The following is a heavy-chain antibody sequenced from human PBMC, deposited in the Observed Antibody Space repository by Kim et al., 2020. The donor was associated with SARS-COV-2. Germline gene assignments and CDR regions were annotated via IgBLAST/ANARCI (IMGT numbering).Heavy chain of an antibody. CDR3: ARDLNGGPGLDY. CDR2: IWFDGSNK. CDR1: GFTFSSYG. V-gene: IGHV3-33*01. Sequence: GGSLRLSCAASGFTFSSYGMHWVRQAPGKGLEWVAVIWFDGSNKDYADSVKGRFTISRDNSKNTLFLQMNSLTVEVTAVYYCARDLNGGPGLDYWGQGTLVTASS. J-gene: IGHJ4*02.